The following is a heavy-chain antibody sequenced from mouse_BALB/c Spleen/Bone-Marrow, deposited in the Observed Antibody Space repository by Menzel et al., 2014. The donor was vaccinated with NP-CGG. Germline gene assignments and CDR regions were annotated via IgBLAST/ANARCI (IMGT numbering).Heavy chain of an antibody. Sequence: VKLVESGPGLVAPSQRLSIPCTVSGFSLTTYGVHWVRQPPGKGLEWLVVIWSDGSTTYNSALKSRLSISKDNSKSQVFLKMNSLQTDDTAMYYCARNPYGNYAMDYWGQGTSVTVSS. D-gene: IGHD2-10*02. CDR3: ARNPYGNYAMDY. CDR1: GFSLTTYG. J-gene: IGHJ4*01. V-gene: IGHV2-6*02. CDR2: IWSDGST.